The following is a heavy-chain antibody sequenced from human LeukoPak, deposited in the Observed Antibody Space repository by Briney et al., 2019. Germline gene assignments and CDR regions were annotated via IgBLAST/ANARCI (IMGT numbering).Heavy chain of an antibody. CDR1: GFTFSRYW. V-gene: IGHV3-7*03. CDR2: INHNGNVN. Sequence: GGSLRLSCAASGFTFSRYWMNWARQAPGKGLEWVASINHNGNVNYYVDSVKGRFTISRDNAKNSLYLQMSNLRAEDTAVYFCARGGGLDVGAQGATVTVSS. D-gene: IGHD3-16*01. J-gene: IGHJ6*02. CDR3: ARGGGLDV.